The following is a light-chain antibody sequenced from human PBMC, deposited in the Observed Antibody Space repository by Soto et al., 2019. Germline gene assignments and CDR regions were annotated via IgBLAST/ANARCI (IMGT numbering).Light chain of an antibody. CDR1: SSDFGGYNY. J-gene: IGLJ1*01. Sequence: QSALTQPPSASGSPGQSVTISCTGTSSDFGGYNYVSWYQQHPGKVPKLMVYEVNKRPSGVPVRFSGSKSGNTASLTVSGLQAEDEADYYCTSYAGGNNVFGTGTKLTVL. CDR3: TSYAGGNNV. V-gene: IGLV2-8*01. CDR2: EVN.